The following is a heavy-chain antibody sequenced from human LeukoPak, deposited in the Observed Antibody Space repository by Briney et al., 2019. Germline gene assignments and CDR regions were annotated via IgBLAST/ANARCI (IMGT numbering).Heavy chain of an antibody. D-gene: IGHD2-2*01. J-gene: IGHJ6*02. CDR3: ARDDTKISYYGMDV. Sequence: GRSLRLSCAASGFTFSSYAMHWVRQAPGKGLEWVAVISYDRSNKYYADSVKGRFTISRDNSKNTLYLQMNSLRAEDTAVYYCARDDTKISYYGMDVWGQGTTVTVSS. V-gene: IGHV3-30-3*01. CDR2: ISYDRSNK. CDR1: GFTFSSYA.